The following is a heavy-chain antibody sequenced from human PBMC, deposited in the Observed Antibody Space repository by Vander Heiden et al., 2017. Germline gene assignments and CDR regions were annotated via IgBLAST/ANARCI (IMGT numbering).Heavy chain of an antibody. CDR2: INSHGSST. Sequence: EVQLVEAGGGSVQPGGSVRRSCVASGFPFSSYWMHWVRQAPGKGLVWVSRINSHGSSTFYEDSVKGRFTISRDNAKNTLYLQMNSLRADDTAIYYCARGIDYADPWGQGTLVTVSS. J-gene: IGHJ5*02. V-gene: IGHV3-74*01. D-gene: IGHD4-17*01. CDR3: ARGIDYADP. CDR1: GFPFSSYW.